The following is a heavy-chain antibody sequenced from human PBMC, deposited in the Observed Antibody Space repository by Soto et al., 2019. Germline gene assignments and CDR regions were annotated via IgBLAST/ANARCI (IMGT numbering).Heavy chain of an antibody. Sequence: QVQLVQSGAAVKKPGASVKVSCKASGYTFTNYFLHWVRQAPGQGLEWMGIINPSGGSTNYALKXQXXXTXXRDTSTSTVFMDLSSLGSEDTAVYYCARGMTLDYSDPTIDYWGQGTLVTVSS. J-gene: IGHJ4*02. CDR1: GYTFTNYF. CDR3: ARGMTLDYSDPTIDY. V-gene: IGHV1-46*01. D-gene: IGHD4-17*01. CDR2: INPSGGST.